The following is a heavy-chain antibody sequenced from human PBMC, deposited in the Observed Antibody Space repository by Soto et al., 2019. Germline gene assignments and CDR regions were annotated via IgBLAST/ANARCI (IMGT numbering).Heavy chain of an antibody. CDR3: VEGWNDF. CDR1: GFMFSSAW. J-gene: IGHJ4*02. CDR2: IKSKRDGGTT. V-gene: IGHV3-15*01. D-gene: IGHD1-1*01. Sequence: HLVESGGDLVKPGGSLRLSCAASGFMFSSAWMSWVRQAPGKGLEWVGRIKSKRDGGTTDYAPPVKGRFVISRDDSKNTLYLQMNSLKTDDTAVYYCVEGWNDFWGQGTLVAVPS.